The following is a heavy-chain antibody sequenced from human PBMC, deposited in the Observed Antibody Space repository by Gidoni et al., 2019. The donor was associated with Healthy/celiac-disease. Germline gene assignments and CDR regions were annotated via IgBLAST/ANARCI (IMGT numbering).Heavy chain of an antibody. CDR3: ARGRDPHFDY. V-gene: IGHV4-39*07. CDR2: IYYSGST. Sequence: LSLTCTVSGGSISSSSYYWGWIRQPPGKGLEWIGSIYYSGSTYYNPSLKSRVTISVDTSKNQFSLKLSSVTAADTAVYYCARGRDPHFDYWGQGTLVTVSS. CDR1: GGSISSSSYY. J-gene: IGHJ4*02.